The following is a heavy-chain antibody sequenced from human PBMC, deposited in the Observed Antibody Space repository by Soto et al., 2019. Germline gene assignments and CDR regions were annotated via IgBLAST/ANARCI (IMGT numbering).Heavy chain of an antibody. J-gene: IGHJ5*02. V-gene: IGHV4-39*07. CDR2: IYYSGST. CDR3: ARGRLTTTVTTFWFDP. Sequence: PSETLSLTCTVSGGSISSSSFYWGWIRQPPGKGLESIAAIYYSGSTYYNPSLKSRVTISVDTSKNQFSLKLSSVTAADTAVYYCARGRLTTTVTTFWFDPWGQGTLVTVSS. CDR1: GGSISSSSFY. D-gene: IGHD4-17*01.